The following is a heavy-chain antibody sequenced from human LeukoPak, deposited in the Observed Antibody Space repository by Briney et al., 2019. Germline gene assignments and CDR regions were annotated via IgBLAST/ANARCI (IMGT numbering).Heavy chain of an antibody. CDR2: ISSSSSYI. Sequence: AGGSLRLSCAASGFTFSSHSMNWVRQAPGKGLEWVSSISSSSSYIYYADSVKGRFTISRDNAKNSLYLQMNSLRAEDTAVYYCARDASLGKAAYDYWGQGTLVTVSS. J-gene: IGHJ4*02. D-gene: IGHD3-16*01. CDR3: ARDASLGKAAYDY. V-gene: IGHV3-21*01. CDR1: GFTFSSHS.